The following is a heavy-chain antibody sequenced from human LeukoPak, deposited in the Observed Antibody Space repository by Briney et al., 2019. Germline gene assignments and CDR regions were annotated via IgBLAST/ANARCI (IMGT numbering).Heavy chain of an antibody. CDR1: GFTFINAW. J-gene: IGHJ4*02. Sequence: GGSLRLSCAASGFTFINAWMTWVRQAPGKGLEWVGLIKSKTNGETTYYAAPVKGRFTISRDDSKNTLYLQMNSLQTEDTAVYYCTTAPDRSDYWGQGTLVTVSS. V-gene: IGHV3-15*01. D-gene: IGHD3-22*01. CDR2: IKSKTNGETT. CDR3: TTAPDRSDY.